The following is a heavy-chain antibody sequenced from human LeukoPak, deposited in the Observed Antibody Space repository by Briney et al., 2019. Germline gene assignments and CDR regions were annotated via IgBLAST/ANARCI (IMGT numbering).Heavy chain of an antibody. CDR1: GGSISSYY. V-gene: IGHV4-59*01. D-gene: IGHD4-11*01. Sequence: SETLFLTCTVSGGSISSYYWSWIRQPPGKGLEWIGYIYYSGSTNYNPSLKSRVTISVDTSKNQFSLKLSSVTAADTAVYYCARSASNLPDYWGQGTLVTVSS. J-gene: IGHJ4*02. CDR2: IYYSGST. CDR3: ARSASNLPDY.